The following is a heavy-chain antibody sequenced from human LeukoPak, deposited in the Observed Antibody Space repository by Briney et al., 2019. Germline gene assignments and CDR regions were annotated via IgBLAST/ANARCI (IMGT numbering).Heavy chain of an antibody. CDR2: ISWDGGST. J-gene: IGHJ6*03. CDR1: GFTFDDYA. Sequence: GGSLRLSCAASGFTFDDYAMHWVRQAPGKGLEWVSLISWDGGSTYYADSVKGRFTISRDNSKNPLYLQMNSLRAEDTALYYCSRGVIIDFYYCYMDVWGKGTTVTVSS. V-gene: IGHV3-43D*03. D-gene: IGHD3-10*01. CDR3: SRGVIIDFYYCYMDV.